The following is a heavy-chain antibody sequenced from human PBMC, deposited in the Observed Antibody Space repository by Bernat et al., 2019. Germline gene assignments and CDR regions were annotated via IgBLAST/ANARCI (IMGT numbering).Heavy chain of an antibody. Sequence: QVQLQESGPGLVKPSQTLSLTCTVSGGSISSGDYYWSWIRQPPGKVLEWIRYIYYSGSTYYNPSHKSRVTISVDTSKNQLSLRLSSVTAADTAMYYCARHTSSNQLLSGFDYWGQGTLVTVSS. CDR3: ARHTSSNQLLSGFDY. CDR2: IYYSGST. J-gene: IGHJ4*02. CDR1: GGSISSGDYY. D-gene: IGHD2-2*01. V-gene: IGHV4-30-4*01.